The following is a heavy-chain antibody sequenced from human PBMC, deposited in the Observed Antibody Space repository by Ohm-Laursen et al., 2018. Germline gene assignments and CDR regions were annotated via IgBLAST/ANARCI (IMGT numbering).Heavy chain of an antibody. Sequence: SLRLSCAASGFTFSNYAMSWVRQAPGKGLEWVSGISWNSGSIGYADSVKGRFTISRDNSKNTLYLQMNSLRAEDTAVYYCARDVVVVAATYLSHWGQGTLVTVSS. CDR1: GFTFSNYA. CDR3: ARDVVVVAATYLSH. CDR2: ISWNSGSI. V-gene: IGHV3-9*01. J-gene: IGHJ4*02. D-gene: IGHD2-15*01.